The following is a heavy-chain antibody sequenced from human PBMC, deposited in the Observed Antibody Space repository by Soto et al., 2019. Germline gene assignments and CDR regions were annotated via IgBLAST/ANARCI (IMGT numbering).Heavy chain of an antibody. CDR1: GGSISSSSFH. V-gene: IGHV4-39*01. D-gene: IGHD6-13*01. Sequence: QLQLQESGPGLVKPSETLSLTCTVSGGSISSSSFHWGWIRQHPGKGLEWIGSIYYSGSTYYSPFVKSRVTISVATSKNQCSLKLSSVTAADTAVYYGARRERAAGTDWWFDPWGQGTLVTVSS. CDR2: IYYSGST. CDR3: ARRERAAGTDWWFDP. J-gene: IGHJ5*02.